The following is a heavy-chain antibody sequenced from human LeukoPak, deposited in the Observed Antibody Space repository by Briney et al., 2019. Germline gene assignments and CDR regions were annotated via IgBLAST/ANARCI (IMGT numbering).Heavy chain of an antibody. V-gene: IGHV3-7*05. Sequence: GGSLRLSCVASGFTFNSYAMRWVRQAPGKGPEWVATVREDGNGKYYADSVKGRFTISRDNAENSLYLQMNSLRAEDTAMYYCARARYKYNDYWGQGTLVTVSS. CDR3: ARARYKYNDY. CDR2: VREDGNGK. D-gene: IGHD1-14*01. J-gene: IGHJ4*02. CDR1: GFTFNSYA.